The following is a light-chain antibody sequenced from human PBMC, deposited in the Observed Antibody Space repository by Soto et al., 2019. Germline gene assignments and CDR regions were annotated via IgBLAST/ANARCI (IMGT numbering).Light chain of an antibody. CDR2: EVT. CDR1: SVDINY. CDR3: RSYAGRDIGV. V-gene: IGLV2-8*01. Sequence: QSALTQPPSASGSRGQSVTISCTGTSVDINYVSWFQQHPGKAPKLIICEVTKRPSGVPDRFSGSKSGNTASLTVSGLQDDDEADYYCRSYAGRDIGVFGGGTKLTVL. J-gene: IGLJ3*02.